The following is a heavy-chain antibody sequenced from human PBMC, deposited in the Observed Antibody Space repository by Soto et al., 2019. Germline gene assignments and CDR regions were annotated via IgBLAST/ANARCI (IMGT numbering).Heavy chain of an antibody. D-gene: IGHD1-1*01. Sequence: EVQLVESGGGLVQPGGSLRLSCAASGFTFSSYWMHWVRQAPGEGLRWVSRINSDGSRTTYADSVKGRITISRDNAKNTVYLQMNSLSAEDTAVYYCARIGTGYYYMDVWGKGTTVIVSS. CDR1: GFTFSSYW. J-gene: IGHJ6*03. CDR3: ARIGTGYYYMDV. V-gene: IGHV3-74*01. CDR2: INSDGSRT.